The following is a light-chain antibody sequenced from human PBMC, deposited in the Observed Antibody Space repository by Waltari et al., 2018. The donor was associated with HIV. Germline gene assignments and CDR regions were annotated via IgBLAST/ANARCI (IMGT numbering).Light chain of an antibody. CDR3: SSYTISSTVV. CDR1: GSDIGGYNY. V-gene: IGLV2-14*03. J-gene: IGLJ2*01. Sequence: QSALTQSASVSGSPGQSITISCTGTGSDIGGYNYVSWYQHKPGHAPKLLIYDVTDRPSGISDRFAGSKSGNTASLTISGLQAEDEADYYCSSYTISSTVVFGGGTKLTVL. CDR2: DVT.